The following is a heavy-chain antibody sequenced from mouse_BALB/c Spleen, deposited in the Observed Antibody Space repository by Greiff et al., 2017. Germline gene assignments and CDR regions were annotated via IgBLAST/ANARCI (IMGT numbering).Heavy chain of an antibody. J-gene: IGHJ2*01. Sequence: EVNVVESGGGLVKPGGSLKLSCAASGFTFSSYAMSWVRQSPEKRLEWVAEISSGGSYTYYPDTVTGRFTISRDNAKNTLYLEMSSLRSEDTAMYYCARVGLRHYFDYWGQGTTLTVSS. CDR2: ISSGGSYT. CDR3: ARVGLRHYFDY. D-gene: IGHD2-4*01. CDR1: GFTFSSYA. V-gene: IGHV5-9-4*01.